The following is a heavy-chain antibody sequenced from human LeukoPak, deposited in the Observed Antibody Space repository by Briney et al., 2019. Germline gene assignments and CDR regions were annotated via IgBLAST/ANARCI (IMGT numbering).Heavy chain of an antibody. V-gene: IGHV3-15*01. CDR1: GFTFNNAW. Sequence: GGSLRLSCAASGFTFNNAWMSWVRQAPGKGLEWVGRIKGKTDGETTDYATPVKGRFIISRDDSEDTLYLQMNSLRAEDTAVYYCAKAGKSSYDYWGQGTLVTVSS. CDR3: AKAGKSSYDY. D-gene: IGHD3-10*01. CDR2: IKGKTDGETT. J-gene: IGHJ4*02.